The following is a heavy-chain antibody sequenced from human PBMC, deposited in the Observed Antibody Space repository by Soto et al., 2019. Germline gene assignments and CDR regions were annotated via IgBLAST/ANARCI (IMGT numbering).Heavy chain of an antibody. CDR3: AREVVVPAAIYDY. CDR2: INPNSGGT. V-gene: IGHV1-2*02. D-gene: IGHD2-2*01. CDR1: GYTFTGYY. Sequence: VASVKVSCKASGYTFTGYYMHWVRQAPGQGLEWMGWINPNSGGTNYAQKFQGRVTMTRDTSISTAYMELSRLRSDDTAVYYCAREVVVPAAIYDYWGQGTLVTVS. J-gene: IGHJ4*02.